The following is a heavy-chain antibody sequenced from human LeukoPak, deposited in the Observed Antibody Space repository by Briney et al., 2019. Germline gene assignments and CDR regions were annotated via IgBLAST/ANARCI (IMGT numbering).Heavy chain of an antibody. CDR1: GFTFRNYP. Sequence: GGSLRLSCLGSGFTFRNYPMYWVRQAPGKGLEWVTLISYDGSKKYYADSVKGRFTISRDNSKDTLFLQMNSLRSEDTAVYYCARDRGMTTNSFDYWGQGTLVTVSS. CDR3: ARDRGMTTNSFDY. J-gene: IGHJ4*02. D-gene: IGHD4-11*01. CDR2: ISYDGSKK. V-gene: IGHV3-30*04.